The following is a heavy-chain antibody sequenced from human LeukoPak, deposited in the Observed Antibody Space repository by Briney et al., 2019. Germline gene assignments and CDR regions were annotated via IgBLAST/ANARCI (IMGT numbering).Heavy chain of an antibody. J-gene: IGHJ4*02. Sequence: GGSLRLSCAASGFTFSSYAMSWVRQAPGKGLEWVSAISGSGGSTYYADSVKGRFTISRDNSKNTLYLQMNSLRAEDTAVYYCATLTKRGRFLQLWRYYFDYWGQGTLVTVSS. CDR3: ATLTKRGRFLQLWRYYFDY. CDR2: ISGSGGST. D-gene: IGHD5-18*01. CDR1: GFTFSSYA. V-gene: IGHV3-23*01.